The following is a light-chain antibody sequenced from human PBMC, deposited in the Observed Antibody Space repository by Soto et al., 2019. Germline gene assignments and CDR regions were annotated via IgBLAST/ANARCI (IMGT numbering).Light chain of an antibody. V-gene: IGKV3-20*01. CDR1: QSVSSSY. CDR2: GAS. CDR3: QQYGSSPYT. J-gene: IGKJ2*01. Sequence: EIVLTQSPGTLSLSPGERATLSCRASQSVSSSYLAWYQQKPGQAPRLLIYGASSRATGIPDRFSGSGSGTDFTLTISTLEPEEFAVYYCQQYGSSPYTVGQGTKLEIK.